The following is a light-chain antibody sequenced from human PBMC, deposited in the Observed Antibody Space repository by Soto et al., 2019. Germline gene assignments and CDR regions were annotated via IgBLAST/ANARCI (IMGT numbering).Light chain of an antibody. CDR1: SSDVGGYNY. V-gene: IGLV2-14*01. CDR3: SSYTSSSIV. Sequence: QSALTQPASVSGSPGQSITISCTGTSSDVGGYNYVSWYQQHPGKAPKLMIYEVSNRPSGVSNCFSGSKSGNTASLTISGLQAEDEADYYCSSYTSSSIVFGTGTKLTVL. CDR2: EVS. J-gene: IGLJ1*01.